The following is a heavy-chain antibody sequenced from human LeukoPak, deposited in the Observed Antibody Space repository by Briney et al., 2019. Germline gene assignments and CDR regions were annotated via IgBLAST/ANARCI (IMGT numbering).Heavy chain of an antibody. CDR3: ARGRGMVRGKLYFQH. CDR2: INHSGST. D-gene: IGHD3-10*01. Sequence: KPSETLSLTCAAYGGSFSGYYWSWIRQPPGKGLEWIGEINHSGSTNYNPSLKSRVTISVDTSKNQFSLKLSSVTAADTAVYYCARGRGMVRGKLYFQHWGQGTLVTVSS. J-gene: IGHJ1*01. CDR1: GGSFSGYY. V-gene: IGHV4-34*01.